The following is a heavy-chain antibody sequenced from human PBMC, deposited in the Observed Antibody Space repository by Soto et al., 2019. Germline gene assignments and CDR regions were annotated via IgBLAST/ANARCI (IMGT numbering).Heavy chain of an antibody. CDR1: GFKFTIYG. J-gene: IGHJ6*02. CDR2: VWYDGSNK. Sequence: GGSLRLSCAASGFKFTIYGMHWVRQAPGKGLEWVAVVWYDGSNKYYADSVKGRFTISRDNSKNTLYLQVNSLRAEDTAVYYCAKDRSSSLDGMDVWGQGTTVTVSS. CDR3: AKDRSSSLDGMDV. D-gene: IGHD6-13*01. V-gene: IGHV3-33*06.